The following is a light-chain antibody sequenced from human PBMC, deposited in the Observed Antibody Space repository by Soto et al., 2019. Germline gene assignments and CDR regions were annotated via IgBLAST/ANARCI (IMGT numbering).Light chain of an antibody. CDR2: AAA. CDR1: QSVSGSAF. CDR3: QPYGSSPQWT. J-gene: IGKJ1*01. Sequence: EIVLTQSPGTLSLSPGERATLSCRASQSVSGSAFLAWYQQKPGQAPRLLIYAAASRATGIPDRFSGSGSGTDFILTISRLEPEDFAVYYCQPYGSSPQWTFGQGTKVEIK. V-gene: IGKV3-20*01.